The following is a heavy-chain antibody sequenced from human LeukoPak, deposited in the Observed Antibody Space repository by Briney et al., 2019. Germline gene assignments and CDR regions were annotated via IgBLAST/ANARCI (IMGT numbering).Heavy chain of an antibody. D-gene: IGHD4-11*01. V-gene: IGHV4-34*01. CDR3: ARGNLWDYRRYYYYMDV. CDR2: INHSGST. Sequence: SETLSLTCAVYGGSFSGYYWSWIRQPPGKGLEWIGEINHSGSTNYNPSLKSRVTISGDTSKNQFSLRLNSVTAADTAVYYCARGNLWDYRRYYYYMDVWGKGTTVTVSS. J-gene: IGHJ6*03. CDR1: GGSFSGYY.